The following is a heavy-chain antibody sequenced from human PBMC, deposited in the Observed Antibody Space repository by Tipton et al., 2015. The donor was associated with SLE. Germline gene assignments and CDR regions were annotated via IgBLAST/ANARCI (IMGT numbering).Heavy chain of an antibody. V-gene: IGHV3-13*01. CDR3: ARGRYDTRPGPFDVFDI. J-gene: IGHJ3*02. Sequence: QLVQSGGGLVQPGGSLRLSCVASGFIFSTYDMHWVRQATGQGLEWVSGIGTHGDAYYPDSVKGRFTISREDAKNSLYLQMNSLRPGDTALYYCARGRYDTRPGPFDVFDICGQGTMVTVSS. CDR2: IGTHGDA. D-gene: IGHD3-22*01. CDR1: GFIFSTYD.